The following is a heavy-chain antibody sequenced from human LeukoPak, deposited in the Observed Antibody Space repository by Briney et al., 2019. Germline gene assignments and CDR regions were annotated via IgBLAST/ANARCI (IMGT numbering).Heavy chain of an antibody. CDR1: GHTFTSYG. V-gene: IGHV1-18*04. D-gene: IGHD3-10*01. CDR2: ISAYTGHP. J-gene: IGHJ4*02. Sequence: APTVTDTSQASGHTFTSYGIRWVRQAPGQAPEQTARISAYTGHPNYPQNHQARVTITTNTYTSTAYIELRSLTSDDTAVYYCPKDPNPPVGWFGELSFDYWGQGTLVTVSS. CDR3: PKDPNPPVGWFGELSFDY.